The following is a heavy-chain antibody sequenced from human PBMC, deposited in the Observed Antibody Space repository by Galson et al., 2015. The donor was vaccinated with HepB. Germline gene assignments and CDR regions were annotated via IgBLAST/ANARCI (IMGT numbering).Heavy chain of an antibody. Sequence: SVKVSCKASGYTFTSYAMHWVRQAPGQRLEWMGWINAGNGNTKYSQKFQGRVTITRDTSASTAYMELSSLRSEDTAVYYCARDPRDYGDPEVWGQGTLVTVSS. J-gene: IGHJ4*02. D-gene: IGHD4-17*01. CDR2: INAGNGNT. CDR1: GYTFTSYA. CDR3: ARDPRDYGDPEV. V-gene: IGHV1-3*01.